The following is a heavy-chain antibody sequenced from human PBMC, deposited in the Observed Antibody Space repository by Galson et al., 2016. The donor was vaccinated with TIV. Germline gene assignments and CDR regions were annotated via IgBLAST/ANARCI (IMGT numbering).Heavy chain of an antibody. D-gene: IGHD3-9*01. Sequence: SLRLSCAASGFTFSSFAMSWVRQAPGKGLEWLAIISYDGSHKNYGDSVKGRFTVSRDNSENTVYLQMNNLRSEDTAVYYCARPASLGYFDWLPPDSWGQGTLVTVSS. CDR1: GFTFSSFA. CDR3: ARPASLGYFDWLPPDS. V-gene: IGHV3-30*04. J-gene: IGHJ4*02. CDR2: ISYDGSHK.